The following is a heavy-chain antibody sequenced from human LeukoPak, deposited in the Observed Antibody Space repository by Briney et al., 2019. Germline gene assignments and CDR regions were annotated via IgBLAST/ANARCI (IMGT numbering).Heavy chain of an antibody. Sequence: SSETLSLTCTVSGGSIGRYYWSWIRQTPGKGLEWIGYIYYSGSTNYNPSLKSRVTISVDTSKNQFSLKLSSVTAADTAVYYCARRRGGWFDPWGQGTLVTVSS. CDR1: GGSIGRYY. J-gene: IGHJ5*02. CDR3: ARRRGGWFDP. CDR2: IYYSGST. V-gene: IGHV4-59*01.